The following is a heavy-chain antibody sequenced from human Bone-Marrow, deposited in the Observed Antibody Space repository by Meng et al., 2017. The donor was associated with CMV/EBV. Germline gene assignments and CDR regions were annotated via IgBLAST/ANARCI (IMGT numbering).Heavy chain of an antibody. D-gene: IGHD3-3*01. Sequence: SETLSLTCTVSGGSISRNSYYWGWVRQPPGKGLEWIGSIYYSGTTYYNPSLKSRVTISVDTSKNQFSLKLSSVTAADTAVYYCAKATIYDFWSGYQRGNWFDPWGRGTLVTVSS. CDR1: GGSISRNSYY. J-gene: IGHJ5*02. V-gene: IGHV4-39*01. CDR2: IYYSGTT. CDR3: AKATIYDFWSGYQRGNWFDP.